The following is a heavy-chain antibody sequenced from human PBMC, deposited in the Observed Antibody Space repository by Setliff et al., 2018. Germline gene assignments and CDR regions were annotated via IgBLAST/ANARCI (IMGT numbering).Heavy chain of an antibody. V-gene: IGHV4-30-4*08. D-gene: IGHD2-21*02. J-gene: IGHJ4*02. CDR2: IGHTGSI. CDR1: GGSSSSGDYY. Sequence: SETLSLTCTVSGGSSSSGDYYWSWIRQPPGKGLEWIGYIGHTGSINYNPSLKSRLTISRDTSKNQVSLKLNSVTATDTAVYYCARDLGHGGDSDYWGQGILVTVSS. CDR3: ARDLGHGGDSDY.